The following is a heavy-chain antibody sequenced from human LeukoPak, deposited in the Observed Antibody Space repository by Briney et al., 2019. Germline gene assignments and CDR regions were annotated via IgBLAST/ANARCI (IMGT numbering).Heavy chain of an antibody. J-gene: IGHJ5*02. CDR3: ARALSTSIAARPAWFDP. CDR1: GGSISSGGYY. CDR2: IYYSVST. D-gene: IGHD6-6*01. V-gene: IGHV4-31*03. Sequence: SETLSLTCTVSGGSISSGGYYWSWIRQHPGKGLEWIGYIYYSVSTYYNPSLKSRVTISVDTSKNQFSLKLSSVTAADTAVYYCARALSTSIAARPAWFDPWGQGTLVTVSS.